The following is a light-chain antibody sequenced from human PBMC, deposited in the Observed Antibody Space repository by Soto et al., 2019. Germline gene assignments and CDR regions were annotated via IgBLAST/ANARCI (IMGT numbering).Light chain of an antibody. Sequence: EIVLTQSPGTLSLSAGERATVSCRASQSVTTSYLAWYQQKPGQAPRLLIYGASSRAAGIPDRFSGSGSGRDFTITMSRLDPEDFAVYYCQQYGNSSPTFGCGTKVDIK. J-gene: IGKJ3*01. V-gene: IGKV3-20*01. CDR1: QSVTTSY. CDR3: QQYGNSSPT. CDR2: GAS.